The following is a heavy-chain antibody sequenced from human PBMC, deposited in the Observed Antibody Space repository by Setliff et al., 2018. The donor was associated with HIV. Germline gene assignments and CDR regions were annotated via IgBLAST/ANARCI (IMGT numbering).Heavy chain of an antibody. J-gene: IGHJ3*02. V-gene: IGHV1-46*01. D-gene: IGHD3-22*01. Sequence: ASVKVSCKASGYTFSTYYLHWVRQAPGQGLEWMGVINPRGGSTSYAQKLQDRVTMTTDTSTSTGYMELRSLRSDDTAVYYCARDTRPYYYDSSGYLDAFDMWGQGTMVTVSS. CDR3: ARDTRPYYYDSSGYLDAFDM. CDR1: GYTFSTYY. CDR2: INPRGGST.